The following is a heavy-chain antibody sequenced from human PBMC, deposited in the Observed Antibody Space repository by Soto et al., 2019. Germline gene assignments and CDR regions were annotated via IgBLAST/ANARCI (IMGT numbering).Heavy chain of an antibody. J-gene: IGHJ4*02. V-gene: IGHV1-18*04. CDR1: GYIFTNYG. CDR3: ARVGSYNNGGSGYMGYFEY. D-gene: IGHD2-15*01. CDR2: MNAYNGNS. Sequence: ASVKVSCKASGYIFTNYGISWVRQAPGQGLEWMGWMNAYNGNSNYAQKVQGRVTMTTDTSTSTAYMELRSLSSEDTAVYYCARVGSYNNGGSGYMGYFEYWGQGSLVTVSS.